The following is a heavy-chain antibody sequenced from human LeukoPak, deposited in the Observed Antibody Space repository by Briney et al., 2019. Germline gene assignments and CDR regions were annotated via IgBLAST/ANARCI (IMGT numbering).Heavy chain of an antibody. CDR1: GGSISSSSYY. V-gene: IGHV4-39*07. D-gene: IGHD6-13*01. J-gene: IGHJ5*02. CDR2: IYHSGST. Sequence: SETLSLTCTVSGGSISSSSYYWGWIRQPPGKGLEWIGSIYHSGSTYYNPSLKSRVTISVDTSKNQFSLKLSSVTAADTAVYYCARDQRRGDSGFDPWGQGTLVTVSS. CDR3: ARDQRRGDSGFDP.